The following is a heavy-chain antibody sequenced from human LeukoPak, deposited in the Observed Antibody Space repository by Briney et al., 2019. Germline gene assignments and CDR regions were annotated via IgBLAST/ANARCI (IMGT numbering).Heavy chain of an antibody. J-gene: IGHJ3*02. CDR1: GFTFGSYG. Sequence: QAGGSLRLSCAASGFTFGSYGMHWVRQAPGKGLEWVAAISYDASEKYSADSVKGRFTISRDSSDNTLYLQMNSLRAEDTAVYYCAKVPGLRDFDWLSGALDIWGQGTMVTVSS. CDR2: ISYDASEK. D-gene: IGHD3-9*01. V-gene: IGHV3-30*18. CDR3: AKVPGLRDFDWLSGALDI.